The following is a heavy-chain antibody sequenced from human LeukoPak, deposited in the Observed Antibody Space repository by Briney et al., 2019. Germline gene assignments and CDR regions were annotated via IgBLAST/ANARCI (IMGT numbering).Heavy chain of an antibody. J-gene: IGHJ4*02. Sequence: GGSLRLSCAASGFIFTNAWMSWVRQAPGKGLEWVSIIYSGGTTYNADSVKGRFTISRDNSKNTLYLQMNSLRAEDTAVYYCARTPGTGTSSYFDYWGQGTLVTVSS. V-gene: IGHV3-53*01. CDR1: GFIFTNAW. CDR2: IYSGGTT. CDR3: ARTPGTGTSSYFDY. D-gene: IGHD1-1*01.